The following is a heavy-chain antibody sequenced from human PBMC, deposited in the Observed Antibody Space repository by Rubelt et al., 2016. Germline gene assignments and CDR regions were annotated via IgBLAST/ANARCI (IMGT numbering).Heavy chain of an antibody. V-gene: IGHV4-34*01. Sequence: QVQLHQWGAGLLKPSDTLSLTCAVYGGSLSGYHWSWIRQPPGKGLEWIGEIDHSGSTSYNPSLESRVTISVDTSKNQFSLKLSSVTAADTAIYYCARHGWQSTGASSDHFLDYWGQGTLVTVSS. CDR3: ARHGWQSTGASSDHFLDY. CDR1: GGSLSGYH. J-gene: IGHJ4*02. CDR2: IDHSGST. D-gene: IGHD6-19*01.